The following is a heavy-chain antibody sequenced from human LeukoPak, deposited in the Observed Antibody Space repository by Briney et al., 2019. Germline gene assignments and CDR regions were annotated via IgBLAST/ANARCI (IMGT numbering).Heavy chain of an antibody. V-gene: IGHV1-46*01. CDR3: ARRGYCISTSCSLDY. J-gene: IGHJ4*02. D-gene: IGHD2-2*01. Sequence: ASVKVSCKASGYTFTGYYIHWVRQAPEQGLEWMGIINPSGGSPSYAQKFQGRVTLTRDTSTSTVYMDLTSLRSGDTAVYYCARRGYCISTSCSLDYWGQGTLVTVSS. CDR2: INPSGGSP. CDR1: GYTFTGYY.